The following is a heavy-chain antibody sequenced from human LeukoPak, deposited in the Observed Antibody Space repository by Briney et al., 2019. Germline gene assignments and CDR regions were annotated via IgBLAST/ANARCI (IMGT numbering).Heavy chain of an antibody. J-gene: IGHJ4*02. D-gene: IGHD3-10*01. CDR1: GFTFSSYA. CDR3: AKDEIYGSGKIDY. V-gene: IGHV3-23*01. CDR2: ISGSGGST. Sequence: GGSLRLSCAASGFTFSSYAMSWVRQAPGKGLEWVSAISGSGGSTYYADSVKGRFTISRDNSKNTLYPQMNSLRAEDTAVYYCAKDEIYGSGKIDYWGQGTLVTVSS.